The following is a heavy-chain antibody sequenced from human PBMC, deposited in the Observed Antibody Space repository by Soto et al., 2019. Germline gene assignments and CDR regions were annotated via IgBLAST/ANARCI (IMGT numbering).Heavy chain of an antibody. CDR2: IIPIFGTA. CDR3: ARGGQMATIGGPFDY. CDR1: GGTFSSYA. D-gene: IGHD5-12*01. Sequence: QVQLVQSGAEVKKPGSSVKVSCKASGGTFSSYAISWVRQAPGQGLEWMGGIIPIFGTANYAQKFQGRVTNTADNSTSPAYMSRSSLRSADTAVYYCARGGQMATIGGPFDYCGQGTLVTVSS. V-gene: IGHV1-69*06. J-gene: IGHJ4*02.